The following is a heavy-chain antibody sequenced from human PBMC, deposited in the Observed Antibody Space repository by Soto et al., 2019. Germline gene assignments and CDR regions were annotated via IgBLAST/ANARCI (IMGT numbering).Heavy chain of an antibody. J-gene: IGHJ6*03. CDR3: ARHPELRNYYYYLDA. CDR1: GGSISSSSYY. CDR2: IYYSGST. V-gene: IGHV4-39*01. D-gene: IGHD1-7*01. Sequence: SETLSLTCTVSGGSISSSSYYWGWIRQPPGKGLEWIGSIYYSGSTYYNPSLKSRVTISVDTSKNQFSLKLSSVTAADTAVYYCARHPELRNYYYYLDAWGKGTTVTVSS.